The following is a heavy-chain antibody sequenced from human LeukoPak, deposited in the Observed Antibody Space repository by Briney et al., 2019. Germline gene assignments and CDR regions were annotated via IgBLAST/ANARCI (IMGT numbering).Heavy chain of an antibody. CDR2: IIPIFGTA. Sequence: GASVKVSCKASGGTFSSYAISWVRQAPGQGLEWMGGIIPIFGTANYAQKFQGRVTITADESTSTAYMELSSLRSEDTAVYYCARESDYYGSGSYFGGYWGQGTLVSVSS. CDR1: GGTFSSYA. D-gene: IGHD3-10*01. CDR3: ARESDYYGSGSYFGGY. J-gene: IGHJ4*02. V-gene: IGHV1-69*13.